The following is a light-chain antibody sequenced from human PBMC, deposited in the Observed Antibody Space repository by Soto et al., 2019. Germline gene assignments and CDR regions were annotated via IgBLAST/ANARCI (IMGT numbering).Light chain of an antibody. CDR2: DVS. V-gene: IGLV2-14*03. Sequence: QSALTQPASVSGSPGQSITISCTGTSSDVGGYNSVSWYQQHPGKAPKLMIYDVSNRPSGVSNRFSGSNSGNTASLTISGLQAEDEADYYCSSDTSNSWVFGGGTKVTVL. CDR1: SSDVGGYNS. J-gene: IGLJ3*02. CDR3: SSDTSNSWV.